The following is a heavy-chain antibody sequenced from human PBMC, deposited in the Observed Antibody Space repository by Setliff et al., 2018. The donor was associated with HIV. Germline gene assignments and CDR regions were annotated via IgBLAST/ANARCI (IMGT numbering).Heavy chain of an antibody. CDR2: VDSEDGET. V-gene: IGHV1-69-2*01. Sequence: ASVKASCKASGYTFTDYFIHWVHQAPGKGLEWMGRVDSEDGETKYAEKFQGRLTITADTSIDTAYMEPISLTSEDTAVYYCATQRWLLPDYWGQGTLVTVSS. CDR3: ATQRWLLPDY. CDR1: GYTFTDYF. D-gene: IGHD2-15*01. J-gene: IGHJ4*02.